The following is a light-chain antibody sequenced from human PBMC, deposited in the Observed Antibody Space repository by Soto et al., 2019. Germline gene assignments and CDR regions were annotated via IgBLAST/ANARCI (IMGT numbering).Light chain of an antibody. CDR1: QSVSSTY. J-gene: IGKJ1*01. CDR2: GAS. V-gene: IGKV3-20*01. Sequence: ILVTHSPGTLSLSSAEIASLCCRASQSVSSTYLAWYQQKRGQAPRLLIYGASSRATGIPDRFRGSGSGTDFTLTISRLEPEDFAVYYCQHYGSSPRTFGQGTKVDIK. CDR3: QHYGSSPRT.